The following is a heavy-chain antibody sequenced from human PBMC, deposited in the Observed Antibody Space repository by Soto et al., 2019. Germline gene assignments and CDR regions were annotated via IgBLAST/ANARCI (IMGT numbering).Heavy chain of an antibody. V-gene: IGHV1-2*02. CDR1: GYTFTGHY. CDR2: IGPESGAT. D-gene: IGHD1-26*01. Sequence: ASVNVSCKSSGYTFTGHYIHWVRQAPEQGPEWMGEIGPESGATSYAQRFQGRVTMTRDMSITTVYMELNNLSPDDTAVYYCGRGRSGQIVVFYWGQGTPVTVSS. J-gene: IGHJ4*02. CDR3: GRGRSGQIVVFY.